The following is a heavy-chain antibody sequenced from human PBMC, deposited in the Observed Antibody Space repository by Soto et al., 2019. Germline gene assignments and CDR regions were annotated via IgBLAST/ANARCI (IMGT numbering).Heavy chain of an antibody. Sequence: PGGSLRLSCAASGFTVSSNYMSWVRQAPGKGLEWVSVIYSGGSTYYADSVKGRFTISRDNSKNTLYLQMNSLRAEDTAVYYCARMPISTMIVVDALWGQGTLVTVSS. CDR3: ARMPISTMIVVDAL. D-gene: IGHD3-22*01. CDR1: GFTVSSNY. J-gene: IGHJ4*02. CDR2: IYSGGST. V-gene: IGHV3-66*01.